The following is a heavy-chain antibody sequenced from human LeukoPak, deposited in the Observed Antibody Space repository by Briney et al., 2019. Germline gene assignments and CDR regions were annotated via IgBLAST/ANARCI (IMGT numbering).Heavy chain of an antibody. CDR2: INHSGNT. Sequence: SETLSLTCAVYGGSFSGYYWSWIRQPPGKGLEWIGEINHSGNTNYNPSLKSRVTISVDTSKNQFSLKLSSVTAADTAVYYCGRRTYWGQGTLVTVSS. CDR3: GRRTY. CDR1: GGSFSGYY. V-gene: IGHV4-34*01. J-gene: IGHJ4*02.